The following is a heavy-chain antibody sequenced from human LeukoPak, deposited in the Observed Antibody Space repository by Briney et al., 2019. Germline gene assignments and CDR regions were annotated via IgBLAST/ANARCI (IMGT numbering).Heavy chain of an antibody. CDR3: AKDPGGSGSHYFDS. J-gene: IGHJ4*02. Sequence: GGSLRLSCAASGFTFSTNAMSWVRLAPGKGLEWVSAISGTGGNTYYADSVKGRFTTSRDNSKNTLYVQMNSLRVEDTAVYYCAKDPGGSGSHYFDSWGQGTLVTVSS. CDR1: GFTFSTNA. D-gene: IGHD1-26*01. V-gene: IGHV3-23*01. CDR2: ISGTGGNT.